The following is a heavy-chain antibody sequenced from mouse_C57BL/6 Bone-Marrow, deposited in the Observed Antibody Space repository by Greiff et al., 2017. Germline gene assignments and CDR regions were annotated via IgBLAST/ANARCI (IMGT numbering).Heavy chain of an antibody. D-gene: IGHD2-12*01. CDR3: ARLRQGAWFAY. CDR1: GYTFTSYG. CDR2: IYPRSGNT. V-gene: IGHV1-81*01. Sequence: VQLQQSGAELARPGASVKLSCKASGYTFTSYGISWVKQRTGQGLEWIGEIYPRSGNTYYNEKFKGKATLTADKSSSTAYMALRSLTSEDSAVYFCARLRQGAWFAYWGQGTLVTVSA. J-gene: IGHJ3*01.